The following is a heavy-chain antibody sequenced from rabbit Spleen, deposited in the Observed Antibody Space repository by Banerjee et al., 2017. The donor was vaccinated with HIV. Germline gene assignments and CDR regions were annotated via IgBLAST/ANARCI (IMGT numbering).Heavy chain of an antibody. CDR3: ARNLENYAGSSYLDL. D-gene: IGHD8-1*01. V-gene: IGHV1S45*01. CDR2: IDTSDGDT. Sequence: LEESGGGLVKPGGTLTLTCTVSGFSFSSNWICWVRQAPGKGLEWIACIDTSDGDTDYANRPKGRFTISKASSTTVTLQMTSLTAADTATYFCARNLENYAGSSYLDLWGPGTLVTVS. J-gene: IGHJ4*01. CDR1: GFSFSSNW.